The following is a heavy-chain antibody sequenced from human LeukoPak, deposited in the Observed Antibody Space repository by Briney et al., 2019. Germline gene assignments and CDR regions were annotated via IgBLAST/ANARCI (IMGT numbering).Heavy chain of an antibody. CDR3: SKENVNTAMIGEGFDF. CDR1: GFTFSSYA. J-gene: IGHJ4*02. V-gene: IGHV3-30*02. Sequence: GGSLRLSCAASGFTFSSYAMNWVRQAPGKGLEWVAFIRYDGGNMYYADSVKGRSTISRDNSKNTLYLQMNSLRAEGTAVYYCSKENVNTAMIGEGFDFWGQGTLVTVSS. D-gene: IGHD5-18*01. CDR2: IRYDGGNM.